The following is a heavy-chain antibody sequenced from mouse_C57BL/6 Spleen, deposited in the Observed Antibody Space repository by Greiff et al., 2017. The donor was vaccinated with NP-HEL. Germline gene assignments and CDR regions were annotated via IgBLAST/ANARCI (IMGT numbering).Heavy chain of an antibody. CDR1: GFTFTDYY. CDR2: IRHKANGYTT. Sequence: EVKLMESGGGLVQPGGSLSLSCAASGFTFTDYYMSWVRQPPGKALEWLGFIRHKANGYTTEYSASVKGRFTISRDNSQSILYLQMNALRAEDSATYYCARDIVARNYFDYWGQGTTLTVSS. CDR3: ARDIVARNYFDY. V-gene: IGHV7-3*01. D-gene: IGHD1-1*01. J-gene: IGHJ2*01.